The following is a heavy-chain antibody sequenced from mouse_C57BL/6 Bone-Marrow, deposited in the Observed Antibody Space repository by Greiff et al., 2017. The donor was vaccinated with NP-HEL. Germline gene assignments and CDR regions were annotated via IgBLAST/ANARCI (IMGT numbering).Heavy chain of an antibody. V-gene: IGHV1-15*01. CDR1: GYTFTDYE. CDR2: IDPETGGT. D-gene: IGHD2-3*01. Sequence: VQLVESGAELVRPGASVTLSCKASGYTFTDYEMHWVKQTPVHGLEWIGAIDPETGGTAYNQKFKGKAILTADKSSSTAYMELRSLTSEDSAVYYCTGYYLAYWGQGTLVTVSA. J-gene: IGHJ3*01. CDR3: TGYYLAY.